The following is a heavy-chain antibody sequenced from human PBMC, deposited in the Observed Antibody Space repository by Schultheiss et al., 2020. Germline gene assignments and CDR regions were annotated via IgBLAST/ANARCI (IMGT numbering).Heavy chain of an antibody. CDR2: IIPIFGTA. V-gene: IGHV1-69*13. CDR1: GGTFSSYA. CDR3: ARHPPAGAYCSSTSCYALRYYYYYMDV. J-gene: IGHJ6*03. Sequence: SVKVSCKASGGTFSSYAISWVRQAPGQGLEWMGGIIPIFGTANYAQKFQGRVTITADESTSTAYMELSSLRSEDTAVYYCARHPPAGAYCSSTSCYALRYYYYYMDVWGKGTTVTVSS. D-gene: IGHD2-2*01.